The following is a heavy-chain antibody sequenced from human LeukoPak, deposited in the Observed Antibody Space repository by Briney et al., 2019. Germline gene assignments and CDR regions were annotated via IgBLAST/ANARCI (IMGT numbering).Heavy chain of an antibody. CDR2: IKSDGSST. Sequence: PGGSLSLSCAASGFTLSSYWMHWVRQVPGKGPLWVSRIKSDGSSTSYADSVKGRFTVSRDNAKNTLYLQMNGLRVEDTAIYYCAREFTVGPTQTDAFDVWGQGTMVTVSS. V-gene: IGHV3-74*01. CDR3: AREFTVGPTQTDAFDV. D-gene: IGHD1-26*01. CDR1: GFTLSSYW. J-gene: IGHJ3*01.